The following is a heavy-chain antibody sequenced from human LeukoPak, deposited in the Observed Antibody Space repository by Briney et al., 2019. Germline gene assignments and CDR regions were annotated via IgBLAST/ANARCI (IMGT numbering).Heavy chain of an antibody. CDR3: ASFMSIDVVVVAGGPGRIMDI. J-gene: IGHJ3*02. Sequence: GSSVKVSCKASGGTFSSYAISWVRQAPGQGLEWMGRIIPIFGTANYAQKFQGRVTITTDESTSTASMELSSLRSEDTAVYYCASFMSIDVVVVAGGPGRIMDIWGQGTMVTVSS. D-gene: IGHD2-15*01. CDR2: IIPIFGTA. V-gene: IGHV1-69*05. CDR1: GGTFSSYA.